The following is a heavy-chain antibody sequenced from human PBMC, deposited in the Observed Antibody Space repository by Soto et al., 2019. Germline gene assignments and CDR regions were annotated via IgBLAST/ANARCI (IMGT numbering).Heavy chain of an antibody. CDR3: AHLSDAETVTGTGLDS. CDR2: IYWTDDK. CDR1: GFSLTTSGVG. V-gene: IGHV2-5*01. J-gene: IGHJ4*02. D-gene: IGHD6-19*01. Sequence: QITLKESGPTLVKPTQTLTLTCSFSGFSLTTSGVGVAWIRQPPGKALEWLALIYWTDDKRYSPSLKNRLTITKDTSKNQVVRTMTDMDPVDTATYYCAHLSDAETVTGTGLDSWAQGALVTVSS.